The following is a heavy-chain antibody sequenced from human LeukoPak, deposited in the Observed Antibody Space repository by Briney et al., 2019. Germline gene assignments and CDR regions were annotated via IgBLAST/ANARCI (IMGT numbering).Heavy chain of an antibody. CDR1: GFTFSSYA. CDR2: ISGSGGST. Sequence: GGSLRLSCAASGFTFSSYAMSWVRQAPGKGLEWVSAISGSGGSTYYADSVKGRFTISRDNSKNTLYLQMNGLRAEDTAVYYCARPPLGPNRLRDGYRYYFDYWGQGTLVTVSS. V-gene: IGHV3-23*01. J-gene: IGHJ4*02. D-gene: IGHD5-24*01. CDR3: ARPPLGPNRLRDGYRYYFDY.